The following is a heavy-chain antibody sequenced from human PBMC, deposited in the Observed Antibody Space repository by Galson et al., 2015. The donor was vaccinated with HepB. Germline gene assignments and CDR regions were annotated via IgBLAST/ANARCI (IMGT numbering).Heavy chain of an antibody. CDR1: GYTLTELS. CDR2: FDPEDGET. CDR3: ATAPYSGSYTVDAFDI. Sequence: SVKVSCKVSGYTLTELSMHWVRQAPGKGLEWMGGFDPEDGETIYAQKFQGRVTMTEDTSTDTAYMEMSSLRSEDTAVYYCATAPYSGSYTVDAFDIWGQGTMVTVSS. D-gene: IGHD1-26*01. J-gene: IGHJ3*02. V-gene: IGHV1-24*01.